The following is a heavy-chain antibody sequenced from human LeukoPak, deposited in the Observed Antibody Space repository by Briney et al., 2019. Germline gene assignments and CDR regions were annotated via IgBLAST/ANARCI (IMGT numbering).Heavy chain of an antibody. CDR1: GYTFTSYG. Sequence: ASVKVSCKASGYTFTSYGISWVRQAPGQGLEWMGWISAYNGNTNYAQKLQGRVTMTTDTSTSTAYMELRSLRSGDTAVYYCARGAGDYDFRSGYYVYYYYYGMDVWGQGTTVTVSS. CDR2: ISAYNGNT. J-gene: IGHJ6*02. D-gene: IGHD3-3*01. V-gene: IGHV1-18*01. CDR3: ARGAGDYDFRSGYYVYYYYYGMDV.